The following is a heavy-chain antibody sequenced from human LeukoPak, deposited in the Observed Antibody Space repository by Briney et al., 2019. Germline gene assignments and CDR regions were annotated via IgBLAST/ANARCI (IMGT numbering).Heavy chain of an antibody. V-gene: IGHV3-30*04. CDR3: ARDLIVVVIKGEGADY. CDR1: GFTFSTYA. J-gene: IGHJ4*02. D-gene: IGHD3-22*01. CDR2: ISYDGSNK. Sequence: GRSLRLSCAASGFTFSTYAMHWVRQVPGKGLEWVAVISYDGSNKYYADSVKGRFTISRDDSKNTLYLQMNSLRAEDTAVYYCARDLIVVVIKGEGADYWGQGTLVTVSS.